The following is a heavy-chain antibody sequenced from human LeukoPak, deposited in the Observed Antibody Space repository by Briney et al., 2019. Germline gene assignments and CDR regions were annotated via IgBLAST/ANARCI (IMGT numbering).Heavy chain of an antibody. Sequence: SETLSLTCAVYGGSFSGYYWSRIRQPPGKGLEWIGEINHSGSTNYNPSLKSRVTISVDTSKNQFSLKLSSVTAADTAVYYCARGGGRRSGWYFPARSSGRGNAFDIWGQGTMVTVSS. V-gene: IGHV4-34*01. CDR3: ARGGGRRSGWYFPARSSGRGNAFDI. D-gene: IGHD6-19*01. CDR1: GGSFSGYY. J-gene: IGHJ3*02. CDR2: INHSGST.